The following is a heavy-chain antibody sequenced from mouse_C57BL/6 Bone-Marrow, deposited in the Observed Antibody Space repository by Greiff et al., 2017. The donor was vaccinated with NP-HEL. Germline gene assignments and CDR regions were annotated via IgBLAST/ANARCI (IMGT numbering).Heavy chain of an antibody. CDR3: THYYGGLYWYFDV. CDR1: GFNIKDDY. V-gene: IGHV14-4*01. CDR2: IDPENGDT. Sequence: EVQLQQSGAELVRPGASVKLSCTASGFNIKDDYMHWVKQRPEQGLEWIGWIDPENGDTEYASKFQGKATITADTSSNTAYLQLSSLTSEDTAVYYCTHYYGGLYWYFDVWGRGTTVTVSS. J-gene: IGHJ1*03. D-gene: IGHD1-1*01.